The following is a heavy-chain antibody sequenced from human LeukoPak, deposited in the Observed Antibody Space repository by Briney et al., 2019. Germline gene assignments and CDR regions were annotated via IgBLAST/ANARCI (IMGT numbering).Heavy chain of an antibody. CDR3: ARVRSLRTYCGGDCSYHFDY. CDR1: GYTFTGYY. V-gene: IGHV1-18*04. D-gene: IGHD2-21*02. Sequence: ASVKVSCKASGYTFTGYYMRWVRQAPGQGLEWMGWISAYNGNTNYAQKLQGRVTMTTDTSTSTAYMELRSLRSDDTAVYYCARVRSLRTYCGGDCSYHFDYWGQGTLVTVSS. J-gene: IGHJ4*02. CDR2: ISAYNGNT.